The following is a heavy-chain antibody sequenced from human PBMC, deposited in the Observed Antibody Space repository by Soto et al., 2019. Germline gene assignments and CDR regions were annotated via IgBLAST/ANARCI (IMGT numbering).Heavy chain of an antibody. V-gene: IGHV1-69*12. CDR1: GGTFSSYA. D-gene: IGHD6-13*01. CDR2: IIPIFGTA. J-gene: IGHJ6*02. CDR3: AKTGGGIAAAGTTPHYYDYGMDV. Sequence: QVQLVQSGAEVKKPGSSVKVSCKASGGTFSSYAISWVRQAPGQGLEWMGGIIPIFGTANYAQKFQGRVTITADESTSTAYMELGSLRAEDTAVYYCAKTGGGIAAAGTTPHYYDYGMDVWGQGTTVTVSS.